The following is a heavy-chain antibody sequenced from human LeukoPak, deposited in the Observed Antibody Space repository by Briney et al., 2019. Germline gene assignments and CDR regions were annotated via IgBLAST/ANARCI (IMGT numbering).Heavy chain of an antibody. Sequence: GGSLRLSYVASGFTISGHAMSWVRQAPAKGLEWVSITVAGYSETHYADSVRGRFTISRDDSSNTLSLEMNSLRADDTGTYYCVKDLCRGGNCPFPFFDSWGQGTVVTVSS. J-gene: IGHJ4*02. CDR1: GFTISGHA. CDR3: VKDLCRGGNCPFPFFDS. D-gene: IGHD4-23*01. V-gene: IGHV3-23*01. CDR2: TVAGYSET.